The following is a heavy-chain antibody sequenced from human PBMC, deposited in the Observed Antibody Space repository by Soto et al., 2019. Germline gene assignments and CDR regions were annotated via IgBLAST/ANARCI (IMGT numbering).Heavy chain of an antibody. CDR3: ARGLRDFSSWYRFGY. D-gene: IGHD6-13*01. CDR2: ISYDGRIE. Sequence: GGSLRLSCAASGFTFKNHAMHWVRQAPGKGLAWVAVISYDGRIEFYADSVKGRFTISRDDFKNTMFLQMGSLRVEDTAVYYCARGLRDFSSWYRFGYWGQGTLVTVSS. V-gene: IGHV3-30-3*01. CDR1: GFTFKNHA. J-gene: IGHJ4*02.